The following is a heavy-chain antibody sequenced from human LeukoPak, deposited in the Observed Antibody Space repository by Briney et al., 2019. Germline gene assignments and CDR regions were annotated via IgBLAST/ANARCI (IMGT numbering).Heavy chain of an antibody. Sequence: SGPTLVNPTQTLTLTCTFSGFSLSTSRMRVSWIRQPPGKSLEWLARIDWHDDKFYTTSLMTRLTISSDTSKNQVVLTMTKMDPVDTATYYCARTQLGFLDYWGQGTLVTVSS. D-gene: IGHD3-16*01. CDR3: ARTQLGFLDY. CDR1: GFSLSTSRMR. CDR2: IDWHDDK. V-gene: IGHV2-70*04. J-gene: IGHJ4*02.